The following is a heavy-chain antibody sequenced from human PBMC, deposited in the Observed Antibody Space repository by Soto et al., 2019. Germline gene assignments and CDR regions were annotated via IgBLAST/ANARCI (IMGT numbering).Heavy chain of an antibody. D-gene: IGHD1-7*01. V-gene: IGHV3-30*18. Sequence: GGSLRLSCAASGFTFSSYGMHWVRQAPGKGLEWVAVISYDGSNKYYADSVKGRFTISRDNSKNTLYLQMNSLRAEDTAVYYCAKDAPPEYNWNYGYTFDPWGQGTLVTVSS. CDR3: AKDAPPEYNWNYGYTFDP. CDR1: GFTFSSYG. CDR2: ISYDGSNK. J-gene: IGHJ5*02.